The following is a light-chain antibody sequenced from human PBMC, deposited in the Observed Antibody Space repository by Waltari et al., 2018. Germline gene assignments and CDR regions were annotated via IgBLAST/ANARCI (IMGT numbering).Light chain of an antibody. CDR2: DAS. V-gene: IGKV3-20*01. Sequence: EIVLTQSPGTLSLSPGERATLSCRASQSVSKYLVWYQQKPGQAPRLLIYDASTRATGIPDRFSGSGWGTDFSLTISRLEPEDFAVYYCQKYGTLPATFGQGTKVQMK. J-gene: IGKJ1*01. CDR1: QSVSKY. CDR3: QKYGTLPAT.